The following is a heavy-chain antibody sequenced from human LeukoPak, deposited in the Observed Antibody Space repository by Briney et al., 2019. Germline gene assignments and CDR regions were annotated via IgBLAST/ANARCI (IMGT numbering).Heavy chain of an antibody. J-gene: IGHJ3*02. Sequence: PGGSLRLSCAASGFTLSNHWMHWVRQAPGKGLVWVSRISGDEIWTSYADSVKGRFIISRDNAKDTLYLQMNSLRTEDTAVYYCAREYNSGPKQTDAFDIWGRGTMVTVSS. CDR3: AREYNSGPKQTDAFDI. CDR2: ISGDEIWT. CDR1: GFTLSNHW. V-gene: IGHV3-74*01. D-gene: IGHD3-22*01.